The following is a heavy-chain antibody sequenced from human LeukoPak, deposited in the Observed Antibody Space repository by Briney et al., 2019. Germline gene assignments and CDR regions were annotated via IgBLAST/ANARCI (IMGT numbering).Heavy chain of an antibody. J-gene: IGHJ6*03. V-gene: IGHV1-69*13. CDR3: ASGSELRYFDWLPQDYYYYMDV. D-gene: IGHD3-9*01. Sequence: GASVKVSCKASGGTFSSYAISWVRQAPGQGLEWMGGIIPIFGTANYAQKFQGRVTITADESTSTAYMELSSLRSEDTAVYYCASGSELRYFDWLPQDYYYYMDVWGKGTTVTISS. CDR2: IIPIFGTA. CDR1: GGTFSSYA.